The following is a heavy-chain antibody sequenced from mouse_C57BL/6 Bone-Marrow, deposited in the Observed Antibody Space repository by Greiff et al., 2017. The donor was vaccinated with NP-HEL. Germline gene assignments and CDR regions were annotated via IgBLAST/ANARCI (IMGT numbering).Heavy chain of an antibody. J-gene: IGHJ1*01. V-gene: IGHV1-50*01. CDR1: GYTFTSYW. D-gene: IGHD1-1*01. Sequence: VQLQQPGAELVKPGASVKLSCKASGYTFTSYWMQWVKQRPGQGLEWIGEIDPSDSYTNYNQKFKGKATFTVDTSSSTAYMQLSSLTSEDSAVYICARIAHYCSSPYWYFDIWGSGTTVTVSS. CDR3: ARIAHYCSSPYWYFDI. CDR2: IDPSDSYT.